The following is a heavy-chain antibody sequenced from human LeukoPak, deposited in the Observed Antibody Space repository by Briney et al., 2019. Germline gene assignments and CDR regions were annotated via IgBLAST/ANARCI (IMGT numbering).Heavy chain of an antibody. Sequence: GGSLRLSCAASGFTFSSYSMNWVHQARGKGLEWLSYIRSTSSAIYYADSLKGRFTISRDNAKNSLYLQMDSLRAEDTAVYYCARVIGSYGDSAYWGQGTLVTVSS. J-gene: IGHJ4*02. V-gene: IGHV3-48*04. CDR3: ARVIGSYGDSAY. D-gene: IGHD3-16*01. CDR1: GFTFSSYS. CDR2: IRSTSSAI.